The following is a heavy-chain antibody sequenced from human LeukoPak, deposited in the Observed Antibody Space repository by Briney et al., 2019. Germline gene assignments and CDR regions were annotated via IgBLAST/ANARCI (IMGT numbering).Heavy chain of an antibody. CDR1: GFTFSSYE. V-gene: IGHV3-48*03. Sequence: GGSLRLSCVASGFTFSSYEMNWLRQSPGKGLEWVPYISGSGTTMYYADSVKGRFTISRDNAKNSLYLQMNSLRAEVTAIYYCARSVQWLPYWGQGTLVTVSS. J-gene: IGHJ4*02. CDR3: ARSVQWLPY. D-gene: IGHD6-19*01. CDR2: ISGSGTTM.